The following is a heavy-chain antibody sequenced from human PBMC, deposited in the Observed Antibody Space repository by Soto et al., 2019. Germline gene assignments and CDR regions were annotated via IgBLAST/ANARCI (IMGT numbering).Heavy chain of an antibody. CDR3: ARGGYYDTSGYYYVDDXFDH. CDR1: GDSISSNSW. CDR2: IYHSGTT. Sequence: PSETLSLTCEVSGDSISSNSWWGWVRQPPGKGLQWIAEIYHSGTTNYNPSLKSRVTISVDKSKNHFSLKLSSVTAADTAIYYCARGGYYDTSGYYYVDDXFDHWGQGTLVTAPQ. D-gene: IGHD3-22*01. J-gene: IGHJ4*02. V-gene: IGHV4-4*02.